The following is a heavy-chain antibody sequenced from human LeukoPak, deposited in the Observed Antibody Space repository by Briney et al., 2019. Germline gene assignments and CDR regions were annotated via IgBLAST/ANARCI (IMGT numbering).Heavy chain of an antibody. CDR3: AKDAQRGFDYSNSLES. D-gene: IGHD4-11*01. CDR1: GFTFSHYG. CDR2: IWNDGSNK. V-gene: IGHV3-33*06. J-gene: IGHJ5*01. Sequence: PGRSLRLSCATSGFTFSHYGMHWVRQAPGKGLEWVAVIWNDGSNKYYGDSVKGRFTISRDNSQNTLYLQMNSLRVEDTAVYYCAKDAQRGFDYSNSLESWGQGTLVTVSS.